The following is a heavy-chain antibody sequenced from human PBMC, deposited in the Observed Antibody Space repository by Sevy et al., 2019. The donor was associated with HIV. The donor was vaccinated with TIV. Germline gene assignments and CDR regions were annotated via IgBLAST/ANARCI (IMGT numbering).Heavy chain of an antibody. CDR3: AKGLYYSDSSGPGAFDI. CDR1: GFTFDDDA. J-gene: IGHJ3*02. V-gene: IGHV3-9*03. CDR2: ISWNSGSI. Sequence: GGSLRLSCAASGFTFDDDAMHWVQQAPGKGLEWVSGISWNSGSIGYADSVKGRFTISRDNAKNSLYLQMNSLRAEDMALYYCAKGLYYSDSSGPGAFDIWGQGTMVTVSS. D-gene: IGHD3-22*01.